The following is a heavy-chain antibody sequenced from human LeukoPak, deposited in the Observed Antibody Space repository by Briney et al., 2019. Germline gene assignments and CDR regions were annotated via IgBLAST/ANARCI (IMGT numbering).Heavy chain of an antibody. CDR1: GYSFTSYW. D-gene: IGHD3-3*01. CDR2: IYPGDSDT. Sequence: GESLKISCKGSGYSFTSYWIGWVRQMPGKGLEWMVIIYPGDSDTRYSPSFQGQVTISADKSISTAYLQWSSLKASDTAMYYCARAERLRFWSLDYWGQGTLVTVSS. V-gene: IGHV5-51*01. J-gene: IGHJ4*02. CDR3: ARAERLRFWSLDY.